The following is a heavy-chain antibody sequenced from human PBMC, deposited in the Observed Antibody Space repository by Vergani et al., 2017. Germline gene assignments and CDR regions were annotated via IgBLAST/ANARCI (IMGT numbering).Heavy chain of an antibody. CDR2: IIAYNGNT. CDR3: ARQGIVAGTTYYYYYYMDV. J-gene: IGHJ6*03. D-gene: IGHD6-13*01. CDR1: GGTFSSHA. Sequence: QVQLVQSGAEVKKPGSSVKVSCKASGGTFSSHAISWVRQAPGQGLEWMGRIIAYNGNTNYAQKLQGRVTMTTDTSTSTAYMELRSLRSDDTAVYYCARQGIVAGTTYYYYYYMDVWGKGTTVTVSS. V-gene: IGHV1-18*01.